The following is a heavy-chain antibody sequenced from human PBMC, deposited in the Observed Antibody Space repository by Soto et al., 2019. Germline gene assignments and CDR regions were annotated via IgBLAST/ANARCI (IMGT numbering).Heavy chain of an antibody. Sequence: QVQLVQSGAEVKKPGSSVKVSCKASGGTFSSYTISWVRQAPGQGLEWMGRIIPILGIANYAQKFQGRVTITADKSTSTAYRELSSLRSEDTAVYYCARPSSSVYYYYGMDVWGQGTTVTVSS. CDR1: GGTFSSYT. D-gene: IGHD6-13*01. J-gene: IGHJ6*02. CDR2: IIPILGIA. CDR3: ARPSSSVYYYYGMDV. V-gene: IGHV1-69*02.